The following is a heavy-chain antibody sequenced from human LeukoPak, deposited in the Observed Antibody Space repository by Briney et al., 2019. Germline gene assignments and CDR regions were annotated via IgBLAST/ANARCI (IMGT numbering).Heavy chain of an antibody. J-gene: IGHJ4*02. Sequence: PGRSLRLSCAASGFTFSSYAMHWVRQAPGKGLEWVAVISYDGSNKYYADSVKGRFTISRDSSKNTLYLQMNSLRAEDTAVYYCARDDAPNMITFGGVIGLFDYWGQGTLVTVSS. CDR1: GFTFSSYA. V-gene: IGHV3-30*04. CDR3: ARDDAPNMITFGGVIGLFDY. CDR2: ISYDGSNK. D-gene: IGHD3-16*02.